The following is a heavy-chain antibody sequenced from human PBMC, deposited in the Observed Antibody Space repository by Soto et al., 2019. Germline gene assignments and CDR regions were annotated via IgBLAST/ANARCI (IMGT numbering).Heavy chain of an antibody. J-gene: IGHJ4*02. CDR1: GDTFTDYY. V-gene: IGHV1-46*01. CDR3: ARGGHVVVVTVALDY. Sequence: QVQLMQSGAEVKKPGASVQVSCKASGDTFTDYYIHWVRQAPGEGLEWMGTVNPSGGHTTYAQHFLGRVTMTRDTSTSTLYMELTSLTSDDTAVYYCARGGHVVVVTVALDYWGQGTLVTVSS. D-gene: IGHD2-21*02. CDR2: VNPSGGHT.